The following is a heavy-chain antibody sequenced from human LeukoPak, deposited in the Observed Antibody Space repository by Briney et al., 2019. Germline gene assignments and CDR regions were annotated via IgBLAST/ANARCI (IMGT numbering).Heavy chain of an antibody. Sequence: ASVKVSCSASGYTFTAYYIHWVRQAPGQGPEWMGWINPNSGGTNYAQKFQGRVTLTRDTSISTAYVELSRRTSDDTAVYYCASQSSGWYVGYFDYWGQGTLVTVSS. J-gene: IGHJ4*02. CDR1: GYTFTAYY. CDR2: INPNSGGT. V-gene: IGHV1-2*02. CDR3: ASQSSGWYVGYFDY. D-gene: IGHD6-19*01.